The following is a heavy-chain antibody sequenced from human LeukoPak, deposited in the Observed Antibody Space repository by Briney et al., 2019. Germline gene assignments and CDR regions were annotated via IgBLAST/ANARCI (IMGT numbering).Heavy chain of an antibody. J-gene: IGHJ3*02. CDR3: ARDPGAPVRAFDI. CDR1: RDTFTRCA. Sequence: AASVKVSCKASRDTFTRCAFSWLRQAPGQGLEWMGGIIPIDGTANFAQEFQGRVTITADQSTSTAYMELSSLRSEDTAIYYCARDPGAPVRAFDIWGQGTLVTVSS. V-gene: IGHV1-69*01. D-gene: IGHD3-10*01. CDR2: IIPIDGTA.